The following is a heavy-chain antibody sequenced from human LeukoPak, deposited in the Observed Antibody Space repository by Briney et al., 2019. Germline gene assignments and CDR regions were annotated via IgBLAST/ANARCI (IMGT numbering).Heavy chain of an antibody. V-gene: IGHV3-23*01. CDR2: ISDGGSST. Sequence: GGSLRLSCAASGFTFSSYAMSWVRQAPGKGLEWVSSISDGGSSTYYADSVKGHFTISRDNSKNTLYLQMSSLRAEDTALYYCAKTIRATTYSFDYWGQGTLVTVSS. CDR1: GFTFSSYA. CDR3: AKTIRATTYSFDY. J-gene: IGHJ4*02. D-gene: IGHD1-26*01.